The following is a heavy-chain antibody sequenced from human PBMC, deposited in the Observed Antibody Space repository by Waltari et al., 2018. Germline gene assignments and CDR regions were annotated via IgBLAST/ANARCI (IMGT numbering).Heavy chain of an antibody. CDR3: ARGDLGYYYYYGMDV. V-gene: IGHV1-8*01. CDR1: GYTFTSYD. Sequence: QVQLVQSGAEVKKPGASVKVSCKASGYTFTSYDINWVRQATGQGLEWRGWVNPNSGNTGYAQKFQGRGTSTKNTSIGTAYMELGSLRSEDTAVYYCARGDLGYYYYYGMDVWGQGTTVTVSS. J-gene: IGHJ6*02. CDR2: VNPNSGNT. D-gene: IGHD7-27*01.